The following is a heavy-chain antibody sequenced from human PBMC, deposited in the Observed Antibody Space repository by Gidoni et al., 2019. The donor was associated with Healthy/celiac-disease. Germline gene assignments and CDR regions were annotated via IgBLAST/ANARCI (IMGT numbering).Heavy chain of an antibody. CDR1: GFTFSSYS. Sequence: EVQLVESGGGLVKPGGSLRLSCAASGFTFSSYSMNWVRQAPGKGLEWGSSISSSSSYIYYADSVKGRFTISRDNAKNSLYLQMNSLRAEDTAVYYCARDSGRSSGWYDYWGQGTLVTVSS. CDR2: ISSSSSYI. V-gene: IGHV3-21*01. J-gene: IGHJ4*02. CDR3: ARDSGRSSGWYDY. D-gene: IGHD6-19*01.